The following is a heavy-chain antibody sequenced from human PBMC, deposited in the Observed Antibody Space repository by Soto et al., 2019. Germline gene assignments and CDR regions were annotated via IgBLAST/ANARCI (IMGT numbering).Heavy chain of an antibody. J-gene: IGHJ6*03. CDR1: GFXFSSYS. V-gene: IGHV3-48*01. Sequence: GGSLRLSCAASGFXFSSYSMNWVRQAPGKGLEWVSYISSSSSTIYYADSVKGRFTISRDNAKNSLYLQMNSLRAEDTAVYYCVKYYGSGRNPMDVWGKGTTVTVSS. D-gene: IGHD3-10*01. CDR3: VKYYGSGRNPMDV. CDR2: ISSSSSTI.